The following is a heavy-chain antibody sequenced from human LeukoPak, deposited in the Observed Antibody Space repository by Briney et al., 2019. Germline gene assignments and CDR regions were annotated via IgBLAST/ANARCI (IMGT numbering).Heavy chain of an antibody. V-gene: IGHV4-59*01. Sequence: PSETLSLTCTVSGGSISSYYWSWIRQPPGKGLEWIGYIYYSGSTNYNPSLKSRVTISVDTSKNQFSLKLRSVTAADTAVYYCARERYSGSRQGWFDPWGQGTLVTVSS. CDR1: GGSISSYY. D-gene: IGHD1-26*01. CDR2: IYYSGST. J-gene: IGHJ5*02. CDR3: ARERYSGSRQGWFDP.